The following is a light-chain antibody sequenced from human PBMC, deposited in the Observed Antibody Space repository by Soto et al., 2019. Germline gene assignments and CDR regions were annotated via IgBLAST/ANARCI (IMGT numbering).Light chain of an antibody. Sequence: QSALTQPASVSGSPGQSITISCTGTSSDVGAYKFVSWYQHHPGKAPKLIIYDVTTRPSGVSSRFSGSKSGDTASLTISGLQSEDEADYYCSSFTSSSTYVFGTGTKVTVL. J-gene: IGLJ1*01. CDR3: SSFTSSSTYV. CDR1: SSDVGAYKF. CDR2: DVT. V-gene: IGLV2-14*03.